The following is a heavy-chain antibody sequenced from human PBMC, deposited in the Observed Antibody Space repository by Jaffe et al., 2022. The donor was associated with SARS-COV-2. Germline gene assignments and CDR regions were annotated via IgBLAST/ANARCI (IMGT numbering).Heavy chain of an antibody. CDR1: GFTFSSYA. V-gene: IGHV3-23*01. D-gene: IGHD1-7*01. Sequence: EVQLLESGGGLVQPGGSLRLSCAASGFTFSSYAMSWVRQAPGKGLEWVSAISGSGGSTYYADSVKGRFTISRDNSKNTLYLQMNSLRAEDTAVYYCAKGEAGTPAHYWYFDLWGRGTLVTVSS. CDR2: ISGSGGST. CDR3: AKGEAGTPAHYWYFDL. J-gene: IGHJ2*01.